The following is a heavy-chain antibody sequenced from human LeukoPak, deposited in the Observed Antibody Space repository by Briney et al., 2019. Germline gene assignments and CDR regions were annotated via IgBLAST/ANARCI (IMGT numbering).Heavy chain of an antibody. CDR2: ISSSGSTI. V-gene: IGHV3-11*01. CDR3: AMGVRGVITLFGGMDV. Sequence: GGSLRLSCAASGFTFSDYYMSWIRQAPGKWLEWDSYISSSGSTIYYADSVKGRFTISRDNAKNSLYLQMNCLRAEDTAVYYCAMGVRGVITLFGGMDVWGKGTTVTVSS. J-gene: IGHJ6*04. CDR1: GFTFSDYY. D-gene: IGHD3-10*01.